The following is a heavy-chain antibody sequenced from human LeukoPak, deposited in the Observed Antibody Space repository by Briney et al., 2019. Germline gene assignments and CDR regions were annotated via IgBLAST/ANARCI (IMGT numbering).Heavy chain of an antibody. V-gene: IGHV4-4*07. J-gene: IGHJ4*02. CDR3: AREALRGYYFDY. D-gene: IGHD3-10*01. Sequence: SETLSLTSTVSGGSISSNYWSWIRQPAGQGLEWIGRIYTSGSTNYNPSLTSRVTMSVDTSKNQFSLKLSSVTAADTAVYYCAREALRGYYFDYWGQGTLVTVSS. CDR2: IYTSGST. CDR1: GGSISSNY.